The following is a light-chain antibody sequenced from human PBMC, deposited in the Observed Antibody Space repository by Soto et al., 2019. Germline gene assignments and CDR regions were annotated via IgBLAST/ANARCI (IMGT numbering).Light chain of an antibody. CDR2: AAS. J-gene: IGKJ5*01. CDR3: QHGNSLSIT. V-gene: IGKV1-12*01. CDR1: QDIGTR. Sequence: DILMTQSPSSVSASVGDRVIISCRANQDIGTRLAWYQQRPGKAPKLLIYAASSLQSGVPSRFSGSGSGTDFTLNIGRLQPEDFGTYYCQHGNSLSITFGQGTRLETK.